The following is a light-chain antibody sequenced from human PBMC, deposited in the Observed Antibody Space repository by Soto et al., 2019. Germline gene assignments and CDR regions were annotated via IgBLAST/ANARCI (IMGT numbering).Light chain of an antibody. CDR1: SSNIGNNY. Sequence: QSVLTQPPSVSAAPGQKVTISCSGSSSNIGNNYVSWYQQLPGTAPKLLIYDNNKRPSGIPDRFSGSKSGTSATLGITGLQTGDAADYYCGTWDSSLSANVVFGGGTKLTVL. CDR2: DNN. V-gene: IGLV1-51*01. J-gene: IGLJ2*01. CDR3: GTWDSSLSANVV.